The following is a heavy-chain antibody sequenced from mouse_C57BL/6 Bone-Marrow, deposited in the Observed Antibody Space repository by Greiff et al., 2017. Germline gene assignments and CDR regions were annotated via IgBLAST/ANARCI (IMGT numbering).Heavy chain of an antibody. J-gene: IGHJ2*01. V-gene: IGHV5-6*02. CDR2: ISSGGRYT. CDR1: GFTFSSYG. CDR3: ARPYDSYYFDY. Sequence: EVMLVESGGDLVKPGGSLKLSCAASGFTFSSYGMSWVRQTPDKRLEWVATISSGGRYTYYPDSVKGRFTISRDNAKNTLYLQMSSLKSEDTAMYYCARPYDSYYFDYWGQGTTLTVSS. D-gene: IGHD2-4*01.